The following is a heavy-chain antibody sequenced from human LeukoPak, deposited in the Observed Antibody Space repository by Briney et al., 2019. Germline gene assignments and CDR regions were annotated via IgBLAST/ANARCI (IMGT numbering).Heavy chain of an antibody. CDR2: INPSGGST. J-gene: IGHJ5*02. CDR1: GYTFTSYY. CDR3: ARVVPPYNWFDP. Sequence: ASVKVSCKASGYTFTSYYMHGVRQAPGQGLEWMGIINPSGGSTSYAQKFQGRVTMTRDTSTSTVYMELSSLRSEDTAVYYCARVVPPYNWFDPWGQGTLVTVSS. D-gene: IGHD4/OR15-4a*01. V-gene: IGHV1-46*01.